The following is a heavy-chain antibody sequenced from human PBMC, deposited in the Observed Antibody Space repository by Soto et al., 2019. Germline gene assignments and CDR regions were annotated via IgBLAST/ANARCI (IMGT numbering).Heavy chain of an antibody. CDR3: ARGVQKFYGDDDAFDI. CDR1: GGTFSSYA. J-gene: IGHJ3*02. CDR2: IIPIFGTA. Sequence: GASVKFSCKASGGTFSSYAISWVRQAPGQGLEWMGGIIPIFGTANYAQKFQGRVTITADESTSTAYMELSSLRSEDTAVYYCARGVQKFYGDDDAFDIWGQGTMVTVSS. D-gene: IGHD4-17*01. V-gene: IGHV1-69*13.